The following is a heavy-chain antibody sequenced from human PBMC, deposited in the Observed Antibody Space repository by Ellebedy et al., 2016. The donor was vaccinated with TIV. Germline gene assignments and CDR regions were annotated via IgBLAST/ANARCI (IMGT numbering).Heavy chain of an antibody. Sequence: GESLKISXKTSGYSFTSDWIGWVRQMPGKGLEWMGIIYPGDSDTRYSPSFQGQFTISADKSISTAYLQWTSLKASDTAVYYCARLTRDWYFDVWGRGTLVSVSS. J-gene: IGHJ2*01. V-gene: IGHV5-51*01. D-gene: IGHD2-2*01. CDR3: ARLTRDWYFDV. CDR2: IYPGDSDT. CDR1: GYSFTSDW.